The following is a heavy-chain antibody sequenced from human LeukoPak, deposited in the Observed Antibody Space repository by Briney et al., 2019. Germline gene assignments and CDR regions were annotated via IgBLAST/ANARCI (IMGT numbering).Heavy chain of an antibody. D-gene: IGHD5-12*01. CDR1: GGFISSGGYY. Sequence: SETLSLTCTVSGGFISSGGYYWSWIRQHPGKGLEWIGYIYYSGSTYYNPSLKSRVTISVDTSKNQFSLKLSSVTAADTAVYYCARGGSGYDLGYWGQGTLVTVSS. V-gene: IGHV4-31*03. CDR2: IYYSGST. J-gene: IGHJ4*02. CDR3: ARGGSGYDLGY.